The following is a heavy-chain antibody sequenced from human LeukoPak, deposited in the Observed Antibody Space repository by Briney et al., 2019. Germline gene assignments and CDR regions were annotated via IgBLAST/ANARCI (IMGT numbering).Heavy chain of an antibody. V-gene: IGHV1-69*13. D-gene: IGHD2-15*01. CDR2: IIPIFGTA. Sequence: GASVKVSCKASGYTFTSYYMHWVRQAPGQGLEWMGGIIPIFGTANYAQKFQGRVTITADESTSTAYMELSSLRSEDTAVYYCARDRLIASGYYYGMDVWGQGTTVTVSS. J-gene: IGHJ6*02. CDR1: GYTFTSYY. CDR3: ARDRLIASGYYYGMDV.